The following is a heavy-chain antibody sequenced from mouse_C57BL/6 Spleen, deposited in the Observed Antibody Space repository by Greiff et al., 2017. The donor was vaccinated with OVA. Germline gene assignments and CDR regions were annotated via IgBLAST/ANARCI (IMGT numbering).Heavy chain of an antibody. V-gene: IGHV3-6*01. Sequence: VQLQQSGPGLVKPSQSLSLTCSVTGYSITSGYYWNWIRQFPGNKLEWMGYISYDGSNNYNPSLKNRLSITRDTSKNQFFLKLNSVTTEDTATYYCARDPYSNYVGSAYWGQGTLVTVSA. D-gene: IGHD2-5*01. J-gene: IGHJ3*01. CDR3: ARDPYSNYVGSAY. CDR2: ISYDGSN. CDR1: GYSITSGYY.